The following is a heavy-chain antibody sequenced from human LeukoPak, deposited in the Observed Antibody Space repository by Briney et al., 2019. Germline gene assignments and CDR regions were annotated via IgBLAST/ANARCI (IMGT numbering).Heavy chain of an antibody. J-gene: IGHJ3*02. CDR2: INNDGSGT. CDR1: GFTFSSYW. CDR3: ARVNWELRDAFDI. Sequence: GSLRLSCAASGFTFSSYWMYWVRPAPGKGLVWVSHINNDGSGTNYVDSVKGRFIISRDNAKNSLYLQMNSLRAEDTAVYYCARVNWELRDAFDIWGQGTMVTVSS. D-gene: IGHD1-26*01. V-gene: IGHV3-74*01.